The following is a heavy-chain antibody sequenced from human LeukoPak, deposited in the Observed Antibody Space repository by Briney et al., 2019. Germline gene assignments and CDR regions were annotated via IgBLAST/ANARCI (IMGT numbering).Heavy chain of an antibody. Sequence: SETLSLTCAVYGGSFSGYYWSWIRQPPGKGLEWIGEINHSGSTNYNPSLKSRVTISVDTSKNQFSLKLSSVTAADTAVYYCARAWFGVRYLDYWGQGTLVTVSS. J-gene: IGHJ4*02. D-gene: IGHD3-10*01. CDR2: INHSGST. CDR1: GGSFSGYY. CDR3: ARAWFGVRYLDY. V-gene: IGHV4-34*01.